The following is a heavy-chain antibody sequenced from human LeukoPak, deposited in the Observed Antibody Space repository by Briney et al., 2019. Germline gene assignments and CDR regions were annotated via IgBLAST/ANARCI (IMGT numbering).Heavy chain of an antibody. V-gene: IGHV3-74*01. D-gene: IGHD6-13*01. CDR1: GFTFSIYW. Sequence: GGSLRLSCAASGFTFSIYWMYWVRQAPGKGLVWVSGINSDGSSTTYADFVKGRFTISRDNAKNTLYLQMNSLRAEDTALYYCARAAGTSYYYYYMDVWGKGTTVTVSS. CDR2: INSDGSST. CDR3: ARAAGTSYYYYYMDV. J-gene: IGHJ6*03.